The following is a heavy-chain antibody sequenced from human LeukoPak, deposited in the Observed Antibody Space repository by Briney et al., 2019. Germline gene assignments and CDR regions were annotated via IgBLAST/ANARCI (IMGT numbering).Heavy chain of an antibody. J-gene: IGHJ5*02. CDR2: ISSSSSYI. D-gene: IGHD3-10*01. CDR3: ATTMVRGVIINGGNWFDP. V-gene: IGHV3-21*01. CDR1: GFTFSSYG. Sequence: PGRSLRLSCAASGFTFSSYGMNWVRQAPGKGLEWVSSISSSSSYIYYADSVKGRFTISRDNAKNSLYLQMNSLRAEDTAVYYCATTMVRGVIINGGNWFDPWGQGTLVTVSS.